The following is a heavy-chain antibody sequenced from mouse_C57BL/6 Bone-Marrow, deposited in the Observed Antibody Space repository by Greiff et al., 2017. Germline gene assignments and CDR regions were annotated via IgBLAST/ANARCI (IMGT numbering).Heavy chain of an antibody. Sequence: EVKLEESGGGLVQPGGSMKLSCVASGFTFSNYWMNWVRQSPEKGLEWVAQIRLKSDNYATHYAESVKGRFTISRDDSKSSVYLQMNNLRAEDTGIYYCSITTVVYWYFDVWGTGTTVTVSS. V-gene: IGHV6-3*01. CDR1: GFTFSNYW. J-gene: IGHJ1*03. CDR3: SITTVVYWYFDV. D-gene: IGHD1-1*01. CDR2: IRLKSDNYAT.